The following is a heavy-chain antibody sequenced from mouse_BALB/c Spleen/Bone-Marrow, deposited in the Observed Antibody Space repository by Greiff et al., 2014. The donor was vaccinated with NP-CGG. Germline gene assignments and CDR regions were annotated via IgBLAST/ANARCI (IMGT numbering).Heavy chain of an antibody. J-gene: IGHJ1*01. CDR2: IDPFNGGT. D-gene: IGHD1-1*01. CDR3: AREGIYYYGSGYYDV. Sequence: VQLKESGPELMKPGASVKISFKASGYSFSSYYMHWGKQGHGKSLEWIGYIDPFNGGTSYNQKFKGKATLTVDKSSSTAYMHLSSLTSEDSAVYYCAREGIYYYGSGYYDVWGAGTTVTVSS. CDR1: GYSFSSYY. V-gene: IGHV1-28*01.